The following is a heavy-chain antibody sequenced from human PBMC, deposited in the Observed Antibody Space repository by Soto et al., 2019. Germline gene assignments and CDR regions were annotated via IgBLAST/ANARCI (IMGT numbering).Heavy chain of an antibody. CDR1: GFTFSNYW. V-gene: IGHV3-74*01. CDR3: ARGGPGATDFFDY. CDR2: ISDDVSRA. J-gene: IGHJ4*02. D-gene: IGHD3-10*01. Sequence: GGSLRLSCAASGFTFSNYWMHWVRQAPGEGLVWVSRISDDVSRANYADSVRGRFTISRDNAKNMLYLQMNSLRPEDTALYYCARGGPGATDFFDYWGQGTLVTVSS.